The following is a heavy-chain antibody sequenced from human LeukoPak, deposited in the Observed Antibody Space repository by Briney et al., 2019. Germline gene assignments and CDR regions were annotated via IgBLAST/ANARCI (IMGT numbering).Heavy chain of an antibody. CDR1: GYTFTGYY. J-gene: IGHJ3*01. CDR2: INPNSEDGT. CDR3: AKDRANCTNGVCYILGTFDV. V-gene: IGHV1-2*02. D-gene: IGHD2-8*01. Sequence: ASVRVSCKASGYTFTGYYMHWVRQAPGQGLEWMGWINPNSEDGTNYAQKFQGRVTMTRDTSINTAYMELSRLRSDDTAEYYCAKDRANCTNGVCYILGTFDVWGQGTMVTVSS.